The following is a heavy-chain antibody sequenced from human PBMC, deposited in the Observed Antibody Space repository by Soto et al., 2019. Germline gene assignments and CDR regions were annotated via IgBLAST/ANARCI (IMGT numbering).Heavy chain of an antibody. Sequence: PGGSLRLSCSASGFAFSTYGMTWVRQAPGKGLEWASVISGSGGSSYYAASVKGRFTISRDNSKNTVFLQMNGLRAEDTAVYYCAKVTKRAAAGRYEYYKYGMDVWGQGTTVTVSS. D-gene: IGHD6-13*01. CDR3: AKVTKRAAAGRYEYYKYGMDV. CDR2: ISGSGGSS. J-gene: IGHJ6*02. CDR1: GFAFSTYG. V-gene: IGHV3-23*01.